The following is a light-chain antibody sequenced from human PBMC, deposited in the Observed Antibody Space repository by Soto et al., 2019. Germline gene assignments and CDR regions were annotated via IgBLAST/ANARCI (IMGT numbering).Light chain of an antibody. J-gene: IGKJ1*01. Sequence: EIVLTQSPATLSLSPRERATLSCRASQSVSSYLAWYQQKPGQAPRLLMYDASNRATGIPARFSGSGSGTEFSLTISSLEPEDFAVYYCQQRSNWPPWTFGQGTKVEIK. CDR1: QSVSSY. CDR2: DAS. CDR3: QQRSNWPPWT. V-gene: IGKV3-11*01.